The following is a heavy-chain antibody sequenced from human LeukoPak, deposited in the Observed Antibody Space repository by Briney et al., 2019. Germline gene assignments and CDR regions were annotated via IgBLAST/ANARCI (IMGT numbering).Heavy chain of an antibody. CDR1: GFTFSGYA. D-gene: IGHD2-15*01. CDR3: ARDLIREGSIDY. V-gene: IGHV3-33*08. Sequence: PGGSLRLSCAASGFTFSGYAMSWVRQAPGKGLEWVAVIWYDGSNKYYADSVKGRFTISRDNSKNTLYLQMNSLRAEDTAVYYCARDLIREGSIDYWGQGTLVTVSS. CDR2: IWYDGSNK. J-gene: IGHJ4*02.